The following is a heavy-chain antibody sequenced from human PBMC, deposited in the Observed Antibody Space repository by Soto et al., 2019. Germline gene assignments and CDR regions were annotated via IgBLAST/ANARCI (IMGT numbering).Heavy chain of an antibody. J-gene: IGHJ4*02. CDR1: GGSISSYY. CDR3: ARRWGYSFDY. CDR2: IYYSGST. D-gene: IGHD7-27*01. V-gene: IGHV4-39*01. Sequence: PSETLSLTCTVSGGSISSYYWGWIRRPPGKGLEWIGSIYYSGSTYYNPSLKSRVTISVDTSKNQFSLKLSSVTAADTAVYYCARRWGYSFDYWGRGTLVTVSS.